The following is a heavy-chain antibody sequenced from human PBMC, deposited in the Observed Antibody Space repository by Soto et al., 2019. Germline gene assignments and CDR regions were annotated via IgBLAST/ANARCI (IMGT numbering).Heavy chain of an antibody. D-gene: IGHD1-26*01. CDR1: GFTFSSYF. CDR2: ISGTSSTI. V-gene: IGHV3-48*02. J-gene: IGHJ4*02. CDR3: VRVGATLDS. Sequence: GGSLRLSCAASGFTFSSYFMNWVRQAPGKGLEWVSYISGTSSTIYYADSVKGRFTISRDNTKTSLNLQMNSLRDEDTAVYYCVRVGATLDSRGQRTPVTVSS.